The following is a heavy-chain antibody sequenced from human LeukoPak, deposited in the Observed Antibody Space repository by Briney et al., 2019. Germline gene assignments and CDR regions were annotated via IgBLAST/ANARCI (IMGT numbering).Heavy chain of an antibody. Sequence: GGSLRLSCAASGFTFSSYGMHWVRQAPGKGLEWVAFIRYDGSNKYYADSVKGRFTISRDNSKNTLYLQMNSLRAEDTAVYYCAKSRKPYSSSWYYFDYWGQGTLVTVSS. D-gene: IGHD6-13*01. CDR1: GFTFSSYG. V-gene: IGHV3-30*02. J-gene: IGHJ4*02. CDR3: AKSRKPYSSSWYYFDY. CDR2: IRYDGSNK.